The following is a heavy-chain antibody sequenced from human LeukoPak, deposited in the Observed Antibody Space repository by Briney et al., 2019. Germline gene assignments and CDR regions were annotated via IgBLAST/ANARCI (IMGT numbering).Heavy chain of an antibody. Sequence: GGSLRLSCAASGFSFSKYWMHWIRQTPGEGLVWVSRIKEDGTYTSYADSVKGRFTISRDNAKNSLYLQMSSLRADDTAVYYCARGVGEPSYYFDSWGQGTIVAVSS. CDR2: IKEDGTYT. CDR3: ARGVGEPSYYFDS. D-gene: IGHD3-10*01. CDR1: GFSFSKYW. J-gene: IGHJ4*02. V-gene: IGHV3-74*01.